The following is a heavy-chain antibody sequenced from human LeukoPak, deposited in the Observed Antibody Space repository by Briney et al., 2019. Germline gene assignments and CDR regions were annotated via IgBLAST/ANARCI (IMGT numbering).Heavy chain of an antibody. CDR2: ISGSGGNT. V-gene: IGHV3-23*01. CDR3: ARVLDSSGYYLTYYYYGMDV. D-gene: IGHD3-22*01. J-gene: IGHJ6*02. Sequence: PGGSLRLSCAASGFTFSTYAMNWVRQAPGKGLEWVSGISGSGGNTYYADSVKGRFTISRDNPKNTLYLQMNSLRVEDTAVYYCARVLDSSGYYLTYYYYGMDVWGQGTTVTVSS. CDR1: GFTFSTYA.